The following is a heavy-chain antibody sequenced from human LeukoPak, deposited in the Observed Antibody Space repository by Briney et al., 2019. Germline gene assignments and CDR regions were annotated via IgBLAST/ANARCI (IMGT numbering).Heavy chain of an antibody. CDR1: GFTFSSYW. CDR3: ARSDYDYVWGSYRYTGYFDY. J-gene: IGHJ4*02. CDR2: IKQDGSEK. D-gene: IGHD3-16*02. Sequence: PGGSLRLSCAASGFTFSSYWMSWVRQAPGKGLEWVANIKQDGSEKYYVDPVKGRFTISRDNAKNSLYLQMNSLRAEDTAVYYCARSDYDYVWGSYRYTGYFDYWGQGTLVTVSS. V-gene: IGHV3-7*01.